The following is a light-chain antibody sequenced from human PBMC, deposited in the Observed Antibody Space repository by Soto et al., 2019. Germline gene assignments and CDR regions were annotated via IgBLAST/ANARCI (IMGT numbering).Light chain of an antibody. J-gene: IGLJ1*01. CDR1: SSDVGGYNS. CDR3: SSYTSSSTLDV. Sequence: QSALAQPRSVSGSPGQSVTISCSGTSSDVGGYNSVSWYQQFPGKAPKLMIYEVSNRPSGVSNRFSGSKSGNTASLTISGLQAEDEADYYCSSYTSSSTLDVFGTGTKLTVL. V-gene: IGLV2-14*01. CDR2: EVS.